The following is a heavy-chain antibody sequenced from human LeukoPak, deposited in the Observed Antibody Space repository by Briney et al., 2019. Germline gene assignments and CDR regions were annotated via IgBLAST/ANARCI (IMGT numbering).Heavy chain of an antibody. CDR2: IYSGGST. V-gene: IGHV3-53*01. CDR3: ARGGSYLSAFDI. J-gene: IGHJ3*02. Sequence: PGGSLRLSCAASGFTFSRYAMQWVRQAPGKGLEWVSTIYSGGSTFYADSVKGRFTISRDNSKNTLYLQMNSLRAEDTAVYYCARGGSYLSAFDIWGQGTMVTVSS. CDR1: GFTFSRYA. D-gene: IGHD1-26*01.